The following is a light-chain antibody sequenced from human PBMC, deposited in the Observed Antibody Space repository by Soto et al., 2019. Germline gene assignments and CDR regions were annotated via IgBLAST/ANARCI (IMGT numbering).Light chain of an antibody. CDR1: QSVSSY. CDR2: DAS. V-gene: IGKV3-11*01. CDR3: QQHSNWPLT. Sequence: EIVLTQSPATLSLSPGERATLSCRASQSVSSYLAWYQQKPGQAPRLFIYDASNRATGIPARFSGSGSGTDFTLTISSLEPEDYAVYYCQQHSNWPLTFGGGTKVEIK. J-gene: IGKJ4*01.